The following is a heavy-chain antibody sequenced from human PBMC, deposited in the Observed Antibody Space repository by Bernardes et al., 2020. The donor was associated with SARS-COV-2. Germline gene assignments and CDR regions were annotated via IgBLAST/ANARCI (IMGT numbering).Heavy chain of an antibody. Sequence: SETLSLTRAVYGGSFNAYFWGWVRQPPGKGLEWIGEINHGGSTNYNPSLKSRITISVDTSKNQFSLKLISVTAADTAVYYCARGGPEPGFDYWGQGTLVTVSS. CDR3: ARGGPEPGFDY. J-gene: IGHJ4*02. V-gene: IGHV4-34*01. CDR1: GGSFNAYF. D-gene: IGHD1-26*01. CDR2: INHGGST.